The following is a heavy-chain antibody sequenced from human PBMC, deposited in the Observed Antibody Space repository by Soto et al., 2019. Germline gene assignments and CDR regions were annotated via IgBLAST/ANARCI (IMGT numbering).Heavy chain of an antibody. Sequence: QITLKESGPTLVKPTQTLTLTCTFSGFSLSTSGVGVGWIRQPPGKALEWLALIYWDDDKRDSPSLKSRLTITQDTSKNQVVLTMTNMDPVDTATYYCARRSYTSSWYVEDYWGQGTLVTVSS. CDR1: GFSLSTSGVG. J-gene: IGHJ4*02. D-gene: IGHD6-13*01. CDR2: IYWDDDK. CDR3: ARRSYTSSWYVEDY. V-gene: IGHV2-5*02.